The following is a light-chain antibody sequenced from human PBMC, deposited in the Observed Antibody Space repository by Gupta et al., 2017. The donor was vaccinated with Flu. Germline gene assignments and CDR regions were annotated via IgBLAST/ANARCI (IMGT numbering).Light chain of an antibody. CDR3: VLYMGSGIYWV. CDR2: NTD. CDR1: SGSVSTNYH. J-gene: IGLJ3*02. V-gene: IGLV8-61*01. Sequence: QLVVTQEPSFSVSPGGTVTLTCGLSSGSVSTNYHPGWYQQTPGQAPRTLIYNTDIRSSGVPDRFSGSILGNKAALTITGAQADDESDYYCVLYMGSGIYWVFGGGTKLTVL.